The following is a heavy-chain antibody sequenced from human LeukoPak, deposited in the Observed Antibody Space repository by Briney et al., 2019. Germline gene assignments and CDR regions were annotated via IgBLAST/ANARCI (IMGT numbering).Heavy chain of an antibody. Sequence: SETLSLTCTVPGGSISSYYWSWIRQPPGKGLEWIGYIYYSGGTYSNPSLKSRVTLSVATSKKQCSLKLSFVTAADRAVYYCAIRAMGAGSFYIWGQGKMVTVSS. CDR1: GGSISSYY. J-gene: IGHJ3*02. D-gene: IGHD1-26*01. CDR3: AIRAMGAGSFYI. V-gene: IGHV4-59*06. CDR2: IYYSGGT.